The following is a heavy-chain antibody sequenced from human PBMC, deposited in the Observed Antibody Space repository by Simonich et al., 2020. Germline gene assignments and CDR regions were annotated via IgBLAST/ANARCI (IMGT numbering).Heavy chain of an antibody. J-gene: IGHJ4*02. CDR1: GFTVGSNY. CDR2: IYSGGRT. CDR3: ARWTATGYYFDY. D-gene: IGHD1-1*01. V-gene: IGHV3-53*01. Sequence: EVQLVESGGGLIQPGGSLRLSCAASGFTVGSNYMSWVRQAPGKGLEGVSVIYSGGRTYYADSVKGRFTISRDNSKNTLYLQINSLRAEDTAVYYCARWTATGYYFDYWGQGTLVTVSS.